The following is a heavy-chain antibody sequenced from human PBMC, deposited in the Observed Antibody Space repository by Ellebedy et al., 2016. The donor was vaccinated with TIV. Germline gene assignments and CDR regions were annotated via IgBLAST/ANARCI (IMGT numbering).Heavy chain of an antibody. J-gene: IGHJ4*02. CDR2: IKQDGSEK. V-gene: IGHV3-7*03. D-gene: IGHD5-18*01. CDR3: ARDPSTDSASWYYFDS. Sequence: GESLKISCAASGFNFNDYWMTWVRQAPGKGLEWVANIKQDGSEKYYVDSVKGRFTISRDNAKNSLYLQMHSLRAEDTAVYYCARDPSTDSASWYYFDSWGQGTLVTVSS. CDR1: GFNFNDYW.